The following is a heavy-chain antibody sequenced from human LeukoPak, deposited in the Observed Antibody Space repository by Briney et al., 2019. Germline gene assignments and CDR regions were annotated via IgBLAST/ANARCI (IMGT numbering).Heavy chain of an antibody. V-gene: IGHV3-23*01. D-gene: IGHD1-26*01. CDR1: GFSFNFYG. CDR2: ISGSGNST. Sequence: GGSLRLSCAASGFSFNFYGMTWVRQAPGKGLEWVSVISGSGNSTNYADSVQGRFTISRDNSKNTLYLQMNSLTGEDTVIYFCARRNAGSSRRVYYFDNWGQGTLVTVSS. J-gene: IGHJ4*02. CDR3: ARRNAGSSRRVYYFDN.